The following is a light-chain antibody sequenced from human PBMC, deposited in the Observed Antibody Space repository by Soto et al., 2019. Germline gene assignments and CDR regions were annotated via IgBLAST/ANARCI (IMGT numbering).Light chain of an antibody. Sequence: DIQMTQSPSTLSASVGDRVTITCRASQSISGWLAWYQQKPGKPPKLRIYDASSLEGGVPSRFSGSGSGTEFTLTISSLQPDDFATYYCQQYYSYPWTFGQGTKVDIK. CDR2: DAS. CDR3: QQYYSYPWT. J-gene: IGKJ1*01. CDR1: QSISGW. V-gene: IGKV1-5*01.